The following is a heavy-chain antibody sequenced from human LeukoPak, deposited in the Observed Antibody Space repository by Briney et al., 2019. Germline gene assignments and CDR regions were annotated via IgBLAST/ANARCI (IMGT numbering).Heavy chain of an antibody. CDR3: ARARRDTAMELFDY. Sequence: ASVKVSCKASGYTFTSYGISWVRQAPGQGLEWMGWISAYNGNTNYAQKLQGRVTMTTDTSTSTAYMELRSLRSDDTAVYYCARARRDTAMELFDYWGQGTLVTVSS. D-gene: IGHD5-18*01. CDR1: GYTFTSYG. CDR2: ISAYNGNT. J-gene: IGHJ4*02. V-gene: IGHV1-18*01.